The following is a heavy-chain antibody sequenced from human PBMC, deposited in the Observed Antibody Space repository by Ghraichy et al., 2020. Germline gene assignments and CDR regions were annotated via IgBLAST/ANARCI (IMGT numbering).Heavy chain of an antibody. Sequence: GESLNISCAASGFTVSSNYMSWVRQAPGKGLEWVSVIYSGGSTYYADSVKGRFTISRDNSKNTLYLQMNSLRAEDTAVYYCAREGTGYYGMDVWGQGTTVTVSS. CDR1: GFTVSSNY. J-gene: IGHJ6*02. CDR3: AREGTGYYGMDV. CDR2: IYSGGST. D-gene: IGHD1-1*01. V-gene: IGHV3-53*01.